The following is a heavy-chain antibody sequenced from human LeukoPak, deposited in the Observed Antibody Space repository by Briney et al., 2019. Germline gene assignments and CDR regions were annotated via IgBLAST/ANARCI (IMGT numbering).Heavy chain of an antibody. D-gene: IGHD2-2*01. CDR2: IYYSGST. Sequence: PSETLSLTCTVSGGSISSYYWSWIRQPPGKGLEWIGYIYYSGSTNYNPSLKSRVTISVDTSKNQFSLKLSSVTAADTAVYYCARQVGAYYYGMGVWGQGTTVTVSS. CDR3: ARQVGAYYYGMGV. V-gene: IGHV4-59*08. CDR1: GGSISSYY. J-gene: IGHJ6*02.